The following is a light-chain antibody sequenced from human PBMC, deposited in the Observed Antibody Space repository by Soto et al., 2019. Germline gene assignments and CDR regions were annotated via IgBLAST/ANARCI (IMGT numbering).Light chain of an antibody. CDR3: CSYAGTYTWV. CDR1: SSDVGCYHF. Sequence: QSALTQPRSVSGSPGQSVTISCTGTSSDVGCYHFVSWYQQHPGKAPTLMIYDVYKRPSGVPDRFSGSKSGNTASLTISGLQAEDEAAYYCCSYAGTYTWVFGGGTKLTVL. J-gene: IGLJ3*02. CDR2: DVY. V-gene: IGLV2-11*01.